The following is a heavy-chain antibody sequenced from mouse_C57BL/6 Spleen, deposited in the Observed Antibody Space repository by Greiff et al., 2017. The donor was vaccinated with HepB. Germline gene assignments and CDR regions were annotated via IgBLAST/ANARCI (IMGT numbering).Heavy chain of an antibody. CDR1: GYTFTSYW. J-gene: IGHJ3*01. V-gene: IGHV1-55*01. CDR3: ARLGNYEGWFAY. CDR2: IYPGSGST. Sequence: VKLQQPGAELVKPGASVKMSCKASGYTFTSYWITWVKQRPGQGLEWIGDIYPGSGSTNYNEKFKSKATLTVDTSSSTAYMQLSSLTSEDSAVYYCARLGNYEGWFAYWGQGTLVTVSA. D-gene: IGHD2-1*01.